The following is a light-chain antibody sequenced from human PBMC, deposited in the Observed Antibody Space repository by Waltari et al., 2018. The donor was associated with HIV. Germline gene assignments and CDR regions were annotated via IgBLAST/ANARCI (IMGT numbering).Light chain of an antibody. CDR1: SGNIGSYL. CDR2: EDD. Sequence: NFMLTQPHSLSASPGKTVTISCTRSSGNIGSYLVSWYQRRPGSAPTTLIYEDDKRPSGVPDRFSGSIDSSPNSASLTISGLKTEDEADYYCQSYYLTNVVFGGGTKLTVL. J-gene: IGLJ2*01. V-gene: IGLV6-57*04. CDR3: QSYYLTNVV.